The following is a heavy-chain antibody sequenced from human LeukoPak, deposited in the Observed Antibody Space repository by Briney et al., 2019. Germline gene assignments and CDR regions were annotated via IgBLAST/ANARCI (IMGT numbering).Heavy chain of an antibody. CDR2: ISYDGSNK. Sequence: PGRSLRLSCAASGFTFRNYGMHWVRQAPGKGLEWVAVISYDGSNKYYADSVKGRFTISRDNSKNTLYLQMNSLRAEDTAVYYCAKVPGDIVVVVAATLPNYYGMDVWGQGTTVTVSS. V-gene: IGHV3-30*18. D-gene: IGHD2-15*01. CDR3: AKVPGDIVVVVAATLPNYYGMDV. CDR1: GFTFRNYG. J-gene: IGHJ6*02.